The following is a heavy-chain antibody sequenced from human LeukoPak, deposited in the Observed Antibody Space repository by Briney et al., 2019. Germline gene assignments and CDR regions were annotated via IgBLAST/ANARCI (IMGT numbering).Heavy chain of an antibody. CDR3: ARSNETPDYGDYQSAYDAFDI. Sequence: SVKVSCKPSGYTFTGYYLHWVRQAPGQGLEWMGRIIPIFGTANYAQKFQGRVTITTDESTSTAYMELSSLRSEDTAVYYCARSNETPDYGDYQSAYDAFDIWGQGTMVTVSS. J-gene: IGHJ3*02. D-gene: IGHD4-17*01. V-gene: IGHV1-69*05. CDR1: GYTFTGYY. CDR2: IIPIFGTA.